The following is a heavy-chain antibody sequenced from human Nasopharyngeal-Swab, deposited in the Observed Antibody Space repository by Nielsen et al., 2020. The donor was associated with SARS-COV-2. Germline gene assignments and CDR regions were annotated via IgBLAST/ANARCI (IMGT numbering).Heavy chain of an antibody. V-gene: IGHV1-46*01. J-gene: IGHJ3*02. CDR3: ARSSSIAAAGRLVVVTAIHYAFDI. CDR2: INPSGGST. D-gene: IGHD2-21*02. Sequence: ASVKVSCKASGYTFTSYYMHWVRQAPGQGLEWMGIINPSGGSTSYAQKFQGRVTMTRDTSTSTVYMELSSLRSEDTAVYYCARSSSIAAAGRLVVVTAIHYAFDIWGQGTMVTVSS. CDR1: GYTFTSYY.